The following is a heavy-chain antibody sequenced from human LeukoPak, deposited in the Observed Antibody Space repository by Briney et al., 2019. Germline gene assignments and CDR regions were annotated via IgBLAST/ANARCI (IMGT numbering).Heavy chain of an antibody. D-gene: IGHD3-9*01. CDR3: ARDLDWWGGEAFDI. CDR1: GGSISSSSYY. CDR2: IYYSGST. J-gene: IGHJ3*02. Sequence: SETLSLTCTVSGGSISSSSYYWGWIRQPPGKGLEWIGSIYYSGSTYYNPSLESRVTISVDTSKNQFSLKLSSVTAADTAVYYCARDLDWWGGEAFDIWGQGTMVTVSS. V-gene: IGHV4-39*07.